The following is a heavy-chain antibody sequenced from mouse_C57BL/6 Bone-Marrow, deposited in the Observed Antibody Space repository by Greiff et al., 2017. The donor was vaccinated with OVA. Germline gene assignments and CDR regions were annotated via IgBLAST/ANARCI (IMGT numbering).Heavy chain of an antibody. V-gene: IGHV1-59*01. CDR3: AHYGSRLYLHY. Sequence: QVQLQQSGAELVRPGTSVKLSCKASGYTFTNYWMHWVKQRPGQGLEWIGVIAPSDSYINYNQKFKGRATLTVYTSSSTAYMHLSSLTSEDSAVYYCAHYGSRLYLHYWGQGTSLTVSS. D-gene: IGHD1-1*01. CDR1: GYTFTNYW. J-gene: IGHJ2*02. CDR2: IAPSDSYI.